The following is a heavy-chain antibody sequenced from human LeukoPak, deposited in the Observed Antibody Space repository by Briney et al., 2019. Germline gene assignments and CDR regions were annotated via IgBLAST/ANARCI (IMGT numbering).Heavy chain of an antibody. J-gene: IGHJ4*02. V-gene: IGHV3-23*01. Sequence: GGSLRLSCAASGFTFGSYGLSWVRQAPGKGLEWVSAISGSGGSTYYADSVKGRFTISRDNSKNTLYLQMNSLRAEDTAVYYCAKDSVLLWFGELSYFDYWGQGTLVTVSS. CDR2: ISGSGGST. CDR3: AKDSVLLWFGELSYFDY. D-gene: IGHD3-10*01. CDR1: GFTFGSYG.